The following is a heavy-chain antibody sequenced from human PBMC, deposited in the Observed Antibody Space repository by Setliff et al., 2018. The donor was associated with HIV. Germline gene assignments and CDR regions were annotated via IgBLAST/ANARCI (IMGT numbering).Heavy chain of an antibody. CDR2: ISAYNGNT. CDR3: ARGGLQVAFIIPDY. CDR1: GYTFTSFG. J-gene: IGHJ4*02. Sequence: ASVKVSCKASGYTFTSFGISWVRQAPGQGLEWMGRISAYNGNTDHAQRLQGRVTMTTDTSTRTAYMELRSLRFDDTAIYYCARGGLQVAFIIPDYWGQGTLVTVSS. V-gene: IGHV1-18*01. D-gene: IGHD3-10*01.